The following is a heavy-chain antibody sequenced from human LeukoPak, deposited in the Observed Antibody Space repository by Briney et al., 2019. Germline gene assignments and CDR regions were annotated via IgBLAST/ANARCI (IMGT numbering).Heavy chain of an antibody. CDR3: ASTLNMIPPPGYFDY. CDR1: GGSISSYY. V-gene: IGHV4-59*08. CDR2: IYYSGST. J-gene: IGHJ4*01. D-gene: IGHD3-16*01. Sequence: SETLSLTCAVSGGSISSYYWSSIRQPPGKRVGCVGYIYYSGSTNYNPSLKSRVTISVATSMNKSPLNLNSMTAAHTARPYSASTLNMIPPPGYFDYWGHGTMVTVAS.